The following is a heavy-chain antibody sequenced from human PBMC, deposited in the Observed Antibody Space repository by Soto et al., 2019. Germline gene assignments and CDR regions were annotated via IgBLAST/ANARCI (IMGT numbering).Heavy chain of an antibody. CDR2: ISAYNGNT. Sequence: QVQLVQSGAEVKKPGASVKVSCKASGYTFTSYGISWVRQAPGQGLEWMGWISAYNGNTNYAQKLQGRVTMTTDTSTSTAYMELRSLRSGDTAVYYCARERAHYYDSSGHANDYWGQGTLVTVSS. D-gene: IGHD3-22*01. J-gene: IGHJ4*02. V-gene: IGHV1-18*01. CDR3: ARERAHYYDSSGHANDY. CDR1: GYTFTSYG.